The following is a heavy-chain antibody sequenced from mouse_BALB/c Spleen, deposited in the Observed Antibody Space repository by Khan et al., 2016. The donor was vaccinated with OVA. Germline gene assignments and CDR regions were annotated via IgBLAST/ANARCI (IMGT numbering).Heavy chain of an antibody. CDR2: ISGDSSTI. Sequence: EVKVVESGGGLVQPGGSRKLSCAASGFTFSSYGMHWVRQAPEKGLEWVAYISGDSSTIYYTDTVKGRFTISRDNPKNTLSLQMTSLMSEDTAMYYCATSYYYGYYFDYWGPGTTLTVSS. J-gene: IGHJ2*01. V-gene: IGHV5-17*02. D-gene: IGHD1-1*01. CDR3: ATSYYYGYYFDY. CDR1: GFTFSSYG.